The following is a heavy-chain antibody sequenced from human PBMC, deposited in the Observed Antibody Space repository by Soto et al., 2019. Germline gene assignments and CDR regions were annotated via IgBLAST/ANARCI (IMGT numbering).Heavy chain of an antibody. D-gene: IGHD4-17*01. CDR1: GGSFSGYY. Sequence: SETLSLTCAVYGGSFSGYYWSWIRQPPGKGLEWIGEINHSGSTNYNPSLKSRVTISVDTSKNQFSLKLSSVTAADTAVYYCARGIAPPEPYGGRGPVFDPWGQGTLVTVSS. J-gene: IGHJ5*02. CDR3: ARGIAPPEPYGGRGPVFDP. V-gene: IGHV4-34*01. CDR2: INHSGST.